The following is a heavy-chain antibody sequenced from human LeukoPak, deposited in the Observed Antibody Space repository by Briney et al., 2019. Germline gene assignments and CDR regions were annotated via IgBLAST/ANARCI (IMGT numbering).Heavy chain of an antibody. CDR1: GGSFSGYY. CDR2: INHSGST. D-gene: IGHD5-24*01. Sequence: KSSETLSLTCAVYGGSFSGYYWTWIRQPPGRGPEWIGEINHSGSTNYNPSLKSRVTISVDTSKSQFSLKLNSVTAADTAMYYCARGRDPYWGQGTLVTVSS. CDR3: ARGRDPY. V-gene: IGHV4-34*01. J-gene: IGHJ4*02.